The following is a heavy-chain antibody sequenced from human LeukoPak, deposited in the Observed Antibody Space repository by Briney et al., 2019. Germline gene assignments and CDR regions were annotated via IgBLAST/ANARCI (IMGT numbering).Heavy chain of an antibody. Sequence: GGSLRLSCAASGFTITTNYMSWVRQAPGRGLEWVAVIYGDDETNYSDSVKGRFTISRDNSKNSLYLQMNSLRAEDTAVYYCARASLYRAAFDIWGQGTMVTVSS. V-gene: IGHV3-53*01. D-gene: IGHD2-2*01. J-gene: IGHJ3*02. CDR3: ARASLYRAAFDI. CDR2: IYGDDET. CDR1: GFTITTNY.